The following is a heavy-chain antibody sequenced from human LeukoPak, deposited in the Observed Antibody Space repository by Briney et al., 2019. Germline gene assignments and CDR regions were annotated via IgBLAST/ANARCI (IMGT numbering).Heavy chain of an antibody. CDR2: ISSDGGDI. CDR3: AKPPPDNYHYYYGMDV. Sequence: GGSLRLSCAASGFTFSSYWMHWVRQAPGKGLVWVSRISSDGGDINYADSVKGRFTISRDNSKNTLYLQMNSLRAEDTAVYYCAKPPPDNYHYYYGMDVWGQGTTVTVSS. J-gene: IGHJ6*02. V-gene: IGHV3-74*01. CDR1: GFTFSSYW.